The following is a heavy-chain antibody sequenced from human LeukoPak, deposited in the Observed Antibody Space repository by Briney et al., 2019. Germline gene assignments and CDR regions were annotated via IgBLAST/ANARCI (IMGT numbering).Heavy chain of an antibody. CDR1: GGTFGSYA. CDR3: ARGPPPTSMDV. J-gene: IGHJ6*03. Sequence: SSVNVSCKASGGTFGSYAISWVRQAPGQGLEWMGGIIPIFGTANYAQKFQGRVTITADESTSTAYLELSSLRSEDTAVYYCARGPPPTSMDVWGKGTTVTISS. CDR2: IIPIFGTA. V-gene: IGHV1-69*01.